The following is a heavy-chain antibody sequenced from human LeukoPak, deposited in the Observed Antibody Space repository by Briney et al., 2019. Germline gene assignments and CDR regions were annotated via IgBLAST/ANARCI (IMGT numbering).Heavy chain of an antibody. D-gene: IGHD2-2*01. Sequence: SETLSLTCTVSSGSISSYYWSWIRQPPGKGLEGMGYIYYSGSTNYNPSLKSRVTISVDTSKNQFSLKLSSVTAADTAVYYCARLDCSSTSCYFDYWGQGTLVTVSS. V-gene: IGHV4-59*01. CDR3: ARLDCSSTSCYFDY. CDR2: IYYSGST. CDR1: SGSISSYY. J-gene: IGHJ4*02.